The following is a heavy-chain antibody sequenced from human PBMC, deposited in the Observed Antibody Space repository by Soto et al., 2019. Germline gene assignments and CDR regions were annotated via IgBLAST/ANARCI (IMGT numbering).Heavy chain of an antibody. CDR2: ISGSGGST. Sequence: EVQLLESGGGLVQPGGSLRLSCAASGFTFSSYAMSWVRQAPGKGLEWVSAISGSGGSTYYADSVKGRFTISRDNSKNPRYLQMNSVGAEDTAVYYCARASGWFGEFDYWGQGTLVTVSS. D-gene: IGHD3-10*01. CDR1: GFTFSSYA. J-gene: IGHJ4*02. V-gene: IGHV3-23*01. CDR3: ARASGWFGEFDY.